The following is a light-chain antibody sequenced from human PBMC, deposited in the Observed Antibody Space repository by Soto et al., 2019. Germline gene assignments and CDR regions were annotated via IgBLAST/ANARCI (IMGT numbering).Light chain of an antibody. CDR2: GAS. J-gene: IGKJ1*01. CDR3: QQYNNWPRT. CDR1: QSVSSD. Sequence: EIVMTQSPATLSVSPGERATLSCRASQSVSSDLAWYHQKPGQAPRLLIYGASTRATGIPARFSGSGSGTEFTPTINSLQSEDFAVYYCQQYNNWPRTFGHGTKVEIK. V-gene: IGKV3-15*01.